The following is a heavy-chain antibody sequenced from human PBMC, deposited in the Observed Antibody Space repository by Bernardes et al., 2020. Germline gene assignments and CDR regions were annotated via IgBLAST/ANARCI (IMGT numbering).Heavy chain of an antibody. J-gene: IGHJ5*02. CDR2: ISSSSSYI. Sequence: GGSLRLSCAASGFTFSSYSMNWVRQAPGKGLEWVSSISSSSSYIYYADSVKGRFTISRDNAKNSLYLQMNSLRAEDTAVYYCARGYSGYDYPWFDPWGQGTLVTVSS. CDR1: GFTFSSYS. D-gene: IGHD5-12*01. CDR3: ARGYSGYDYPWFDP. V-gene: IGHV3-21*01.